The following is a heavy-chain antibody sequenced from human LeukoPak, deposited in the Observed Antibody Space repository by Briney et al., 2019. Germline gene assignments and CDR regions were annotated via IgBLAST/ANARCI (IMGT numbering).Heavy chain of an antibody. CDR2: IYHSGST. Sequence: SETLSLTCTVSGYSISSGYYWGWIRQPPGKGLEWIGSIYHSGSTYYNPSLKSRVTISVDTSKNQFSLKLSSVTAADTAVYYCARSFDTRQYYYDSSGYYGLSDYWGQGTLVTVPS. CDR1: GYSISSGYY. CDR3: ARSFDTRQYYYDSSGYYGLSDY. D-gene: IGHD3-22*01. J-gene: IGHJ4*02. V-gene: IGHV4-38-2*02.